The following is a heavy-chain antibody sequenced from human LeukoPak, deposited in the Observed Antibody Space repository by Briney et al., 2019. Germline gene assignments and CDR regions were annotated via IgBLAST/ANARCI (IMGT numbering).Heavy chain of an antibody. Sequence: PGGSLRLSCVASGFTFSNYAMSWVRQAPGKGLEWVSAICDSGACTFYADSVKGRFTISRDNSKNTLSLQMNSLSAEDTAVYYCVKRITMVREGYYFDYWGQGTLVTVSS. J-gene: IGHJ4*02. D-gene: IGHD3-10*01. CDR1: GFTFSNYA. CDR3: VKRITMVREGYYFDY. V-gene: IGHV3-23*01. CDR2: ICDSGACT.